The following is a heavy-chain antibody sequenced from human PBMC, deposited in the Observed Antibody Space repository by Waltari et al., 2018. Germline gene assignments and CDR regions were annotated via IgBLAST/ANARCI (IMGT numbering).Heavy chain of an antibody. D-gene: IGHD2-21*02. CDR3: ARGGGGDWEWFDP. J-gene: IGHJ5*02. Sequence: QVQLQESGPSLLKPSETLSLICTVSGGSISGFYWSWVRQPPGKGLDWIGYIYNTGSTNFDPSLKRRVTMSVDTSKNQFSLKLSSVTAADTAFYYCARGGGGDWEWFDPWGQGTLVTVSS. CDR1: GGSISGFY. V-gene: IGHV4-59*01. CDR2: IYNTGST.